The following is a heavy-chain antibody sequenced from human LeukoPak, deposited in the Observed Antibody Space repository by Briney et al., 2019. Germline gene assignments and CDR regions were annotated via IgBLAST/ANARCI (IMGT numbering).Heavy chain of an antibody. J-gene: IGHJ4*02. V-gene: IGHV1-69*05. CDR3: ARRPGGYSDGYVLWYY. D-gene: IGHD5-18*01. Sequence: ASVKVSCKASGGTFNSYAISWVRQAPGPGHEWMGGIITIFGTATYAKKFQGRVTTTTVDSTSTDYMQLRSLRSEATAVYSCARRPGGYSDGYVLWYYWGQGTLVTVSA. CDR2: IITIFGTA. CDR1: GGTFNSYA.